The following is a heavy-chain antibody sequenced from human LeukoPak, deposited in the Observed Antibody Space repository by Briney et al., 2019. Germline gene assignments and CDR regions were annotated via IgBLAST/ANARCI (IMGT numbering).Heavy chain of an antibody. CDR1: GGPFSGYY. CDR3: ARDRRGYCSGGSCYLFDY. CDR2: IYISGST. V-gene: IGHV4-4*07. D-gene: IGHD2-15*01. Sequence: SETLSLTCAVSGGPFSGYYRSWIRQPAGKGLEWIGRIYISGSTNYNPSLKSRVTMSVDTSKNQFSLKLSSVTAADTAVYYCARDRRGYCSGGSCYLFDYWGQGTLVTVSS. J-gene: IGHJ4*02.